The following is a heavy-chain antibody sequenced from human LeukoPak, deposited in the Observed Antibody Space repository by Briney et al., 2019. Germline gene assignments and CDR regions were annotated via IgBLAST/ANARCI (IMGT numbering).Heavy chain of an antibody. V-gene: IGHV1-69*13. D-gene: IGHD3-9*01. J-gene: IGHJ4*02. CDR1: GGAFSSYA. Sequence: ASVKVSCKASGGAFSSYAISWVRQAPGQGLEWMGGLIPIFGTTNYAQKFQGRVTITADESTSTAYMELSSLRSEDTAVYYCARADYDILTGYYLNHFDYWGQGTLVTVSS. CDR2: LIPIFGTT. CDR3: ARADYDILTGYYLNHFDY.